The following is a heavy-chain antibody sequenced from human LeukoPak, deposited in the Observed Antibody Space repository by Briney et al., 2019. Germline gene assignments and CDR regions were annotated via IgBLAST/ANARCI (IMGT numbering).Heavy chain of an antibody. J-gene: IGHJ4*02. V-gene: IGHV3-74*01. D-gene: IGHD3-22*01. Sequence: GGSLRLSCAASGFTFTSYWMHWVRQAPGKGLVWVSRINSDGSSTSYADSVKGRLTISRDNAKNTLYLQMNSLRAEDTAVYYCARVHFSDASGMYWGQGTLVTVSS. CDR3: ARVHFSDASGMY. CDR1: GFTFTSYW. CDR2: INSDGSST.